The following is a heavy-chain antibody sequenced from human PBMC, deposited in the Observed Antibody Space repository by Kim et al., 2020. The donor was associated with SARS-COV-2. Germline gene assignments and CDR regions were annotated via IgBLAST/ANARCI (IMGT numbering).Heavy chain of an antibody. CDR1: GGSISSAAFY. V-gene: IGHV4-31*03. Sequence: SETLSLTCTVSGGSISSAAFYWSWVRQHPGKGLEWIGYIYFTGGTYFNPSLRGRLTMSVDSSKNQFSLNLNSVTAADAAVYYCARIPSGDPYGWFDSWGQGTLVTVSS. CDR3: ARIPSGDPYGWFDS. CDR2: IYFTGGT. D-gene: IGHD2-21*01. J-gene: IGHJ5*01.